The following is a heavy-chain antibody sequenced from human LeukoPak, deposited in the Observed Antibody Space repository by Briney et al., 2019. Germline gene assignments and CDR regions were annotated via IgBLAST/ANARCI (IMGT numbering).Heavy chain of an antibody. CDR3: AKDHASGWNLDFDIDS. CDR1: GFTVSSNY. Sequence: GGSLRLSCAASGFTVSSNYMSWVRQAPGKGLEWVSVIYSGGSTYYADSVKGRFTISRDNSKNTLYLQMNSLRAEDTAVYYCAKDHASGWNLDFDIDSWGQGTLVAISS. CDR2: IYSGGST. V-gene: IGHV3-53*01. J-gene: IGHJ4*02. D-gene: IGHD6-19*01.